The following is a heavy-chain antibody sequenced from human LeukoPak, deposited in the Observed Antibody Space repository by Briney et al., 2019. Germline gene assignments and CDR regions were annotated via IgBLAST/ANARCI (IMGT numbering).Heavy chain of an antibody. Sequence: PGGSLRLSCAASGLTFSSHWMHWVRQAPGKGLEWVSLIYAGGSTYYADSVKGRFTISRDNSKNTLYLQMNSLRAEDTAVYYCARGLPAASFFDYWGQGTLVTVSS. J-gene: IGHJ4*02. CDR2: IYAGGST. CDR3: ARGLPAASFFDY. D-gene: IGHD2-2*01. V-gene: IGHV3-53*01. CDR1: GLTFSSHW.